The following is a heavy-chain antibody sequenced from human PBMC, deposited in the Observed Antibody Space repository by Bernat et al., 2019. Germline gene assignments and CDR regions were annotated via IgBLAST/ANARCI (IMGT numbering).Heavy chain of an antibody. V-gene: IGHV1-69*06. D-gene: IGHD3-16*02. CDR3: ASFYDYVWGSYRYTTDY. Sequence: QVQLVQSGAEVKKPGSSVKVSCKASGGTFSSYAISWVRQAPGQGLEWMGGIIPIFGTANYAQKFQGRVTITADKSTSTAYMELSSLRSEDTAVYYCASFYDYVWGSYRYTTDYWGQGTLVTVSS. CDR2: IIPIFGTA. J-gene: IGHJ4*02. CDR1: GGTFSSYA.